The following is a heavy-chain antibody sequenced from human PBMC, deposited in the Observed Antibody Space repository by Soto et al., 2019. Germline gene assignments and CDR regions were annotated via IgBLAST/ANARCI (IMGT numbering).Heavy chain of an antibody. CDR2: ISSSSSYT. CDR3: PRDHDSSTLIDRGKGY. V-gene: IGHV3-11*06. D-gene: IGHD6-13*01. Sequence: GALNLSCSASGFPFRYYHMSWIRQAPGKGSEWVSYISSSSSYTNYADSVKGRFTISRANAKNSLYLQMNSLRAEDTAVYYCPRDHDSSTLIDRGKGYWGQGTLVTVSS. J-gene: IGHJ4*02. CDR1: GFPFRYYH.